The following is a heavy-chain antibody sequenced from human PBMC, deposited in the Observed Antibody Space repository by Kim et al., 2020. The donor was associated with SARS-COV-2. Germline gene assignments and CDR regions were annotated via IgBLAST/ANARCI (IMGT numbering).Heavy chain of an antibody. D-gene: IGHD6-6*01. J-gene: IGHJ6*02. CDR2: INPNSGGT. Sequence: ASVKVSCKASGYTFTGYYMHWVRQAPGQGLEWMGRINPNSGGTNYAQKFQGRVTMTRDTSISTAYMELSRLRSDDTAVYYCARDIPQSIAARHYYYYYGMDVWGQGTTVTVSS. CDR1: GYTFTGYY. CDR3: ARDIPQSIAARHYYYYYGMDV. V-gene: IGHV1-2*06.